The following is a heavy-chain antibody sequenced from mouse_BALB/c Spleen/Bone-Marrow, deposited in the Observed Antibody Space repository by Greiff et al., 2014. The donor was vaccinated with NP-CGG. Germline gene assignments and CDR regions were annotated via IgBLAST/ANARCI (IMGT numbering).Heavy chain of an antibody. D-gene: IGHD2-3*01. CDR3: ARVYLWYFDV. Sequence: VMLVESGPGLVAPSQSLSITCTVSGFSLTSYGVHWVRQPPGKGLEWLGVIRAGGSTNYNSALMSRLSISKDNSKSQVFLKINSLQTDDTAMYYCARVYLWYFDVWGAGTTITVSS. CDR2: IRAGGST. V-gene: IGHV2-9*02. CDR1: GFSLTSYG. J-gene: IGHJ1*01.